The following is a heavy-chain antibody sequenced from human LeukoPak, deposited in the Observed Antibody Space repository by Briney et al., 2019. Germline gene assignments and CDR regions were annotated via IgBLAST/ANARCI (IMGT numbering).Heavy chain of an antibody. CDR3: ARKGSHYYYYYMDV. Sequence: GGSLRLSCAASGFTFSSYAMHWVRQAPGKGLEYVSAISSNGGSTYYANSVRGRFTISRDNSKNTLYLQMGSLRAEDMAVYYCARKGSHYYYYYMDVWGKGTTVTVSS. V-gene: IGHV3-64*01. D-gene: IGHD3-10*01. J-gene: IGHJ6*03. CDR2: ISSNGGST. CDR1: GFTFSSYA.